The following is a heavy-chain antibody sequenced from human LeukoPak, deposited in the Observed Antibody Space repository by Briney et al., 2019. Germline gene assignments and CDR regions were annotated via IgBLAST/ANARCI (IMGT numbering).Heavy chain of an antibody. CDR3: ARESRDNDYGDYVSLPDAAAAFDI. Sequence: SETLSLTCTVSGGSISSGDYYWSWMRQPPGKGLEWIGYIYYSGSTYYNPSLKSRVTISVDTSKNQFSLKLGSVTAADTAVYYCARESRDNDYGDYVSLPDAAAAFDIWGQGTMVTVSS. CDR2: IYYSGST. CDR1: GGSISSGDYY. D-gene: IGHD4-17*01. V-gene: IGHV4-30-4*01. J-gene: IGHJ3*02.